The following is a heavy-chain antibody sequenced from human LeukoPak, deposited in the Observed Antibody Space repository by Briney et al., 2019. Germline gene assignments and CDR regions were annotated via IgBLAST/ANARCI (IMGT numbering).Heavy chain of an antibody. V-gene: IGHV3-30*18. J-gene: IGHJ6*02. CDR1: GFTFSSYG. D-gene: IGHD4-17*01. CDR3: AKDRGDYGDYVLYGMDV. Sequence: GGSLRLSCAASGFTFSSYGMHWVRQAPGKGLEWVAVISYDGSNKYYADSVKGRFTISRDNSKNTLYLQMNSLRAEDTAVYYCAKDRGDYGDYVLYGMDVWGQGTTVTVSS. CDR2: ISYDGSNK.